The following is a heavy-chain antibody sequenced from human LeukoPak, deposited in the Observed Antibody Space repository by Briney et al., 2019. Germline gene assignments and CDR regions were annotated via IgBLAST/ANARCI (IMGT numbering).Heavy chain of an antibody. V-gene: IGHV3-33*01. D-gene: IGHD6-19*01. CDR2: IWYDGSNK. CDR3: ATAAVASSWVYYFDY. Sequence: GGSLRLSCAASGFTFSRCGMHWVRQAPGKGLEWMAVIWYDGSNKYYADSVKGRFTISRDNSKNTLYLQMNSLRAEDTAVYYCATAAVASSWVYYFDYWGQGALVTVSS. J-gene: IGHJ4*02. CDR1: GFTFSRCG.